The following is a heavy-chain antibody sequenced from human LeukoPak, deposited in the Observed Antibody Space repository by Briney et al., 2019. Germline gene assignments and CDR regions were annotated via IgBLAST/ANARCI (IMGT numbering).Heavy chain of an antibody. D-gene: IGHD7-27*01. Sequence: GGSLRLSCAASGFTFSSYEMNWVRQAPGKGLEGVSYISSIGSTIYYADSVKGRFPLSRGNAQNSLHLQMNILNAEDTAVYLCSLLGGLRLGILADYWGQGTLVTVSS. CDR2: ISSIGSTI. CDR1: GFTFSSYE. J-gene: IGHJ4*02. CDR3: SLLGGLRLGILADY. V-gene: IGHV3-48*03.